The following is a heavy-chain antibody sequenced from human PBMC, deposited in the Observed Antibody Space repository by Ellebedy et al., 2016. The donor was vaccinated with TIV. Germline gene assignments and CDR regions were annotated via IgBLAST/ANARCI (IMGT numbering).Heavy chain of an antibody. V-gene: IGHV3-30*04. Sequence: GESLKISCVASGFTFRSYAMHWVRQAPGKGLECVAVISYDGSKKYHVDSVKGRFTISRDDSKNTLYLQMNRLRAEDTAVYYCATSAGSCTFCYYYYYGMDVWGQGTAVTVSS. CDR3: ATSAGSCTFCYYYYYGMDV. CDR2: ISYDGSKK. CDR1: GFTFRSYA. D-gene: IGHD3-3*02. J-gene: IGHJ6*02.